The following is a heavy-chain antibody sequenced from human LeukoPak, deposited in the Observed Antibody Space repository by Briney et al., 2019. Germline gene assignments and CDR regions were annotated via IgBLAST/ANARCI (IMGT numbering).Heavy chain of an antibody. Sequence: SETLSLTCTVSGGSISSYYWSWIRQPAGKGLEWIGRIYTSGNTNYNPSLKSRVTMSVDTSKNQFSLKLSSVTAADTAVYYCARDFTMIVVVREVHDAFDIWGQGTMVTVSS. D-gene: IGHD3-22*01. V-gene: IGHV4-4*07. CDR1: GGSISSYY. CDR3: ARDFTMIVVVREVHDAFDI. CDR2: IYTSGNT. J-gene: IGHJ3*02.